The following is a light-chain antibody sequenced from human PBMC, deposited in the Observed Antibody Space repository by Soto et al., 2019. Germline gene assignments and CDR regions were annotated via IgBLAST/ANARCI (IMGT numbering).Light chain of an antibody. V-gene: IGKV1-5*03. J-gene: IGKJ1*01. CDR2: KAS. CDR1: QSISTW. CDR3: QHYNSYPWT. Sequence: DIQMTQSPSTLSASVEDRDIITCRASQSISTWLAWYQQKPGKAPKLLIYKASNLPSGVPSRFSGSGSGTEFTLTISSLQPDDFATYHCQHYNSYPWTFGQGTKVDIK.